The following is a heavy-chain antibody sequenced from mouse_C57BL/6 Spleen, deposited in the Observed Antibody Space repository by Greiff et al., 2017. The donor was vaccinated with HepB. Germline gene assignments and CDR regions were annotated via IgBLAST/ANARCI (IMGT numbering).Heavy chain of an antibody. D-gene: IGHD1-1*01. CDR1: GYTFTDYY. CDR3: ARGHYGSSFDY. Sequence: QVQLKQSGAELVRPGASVKLSCKASGYTFTDYYINWVKQRPGQGLEWIARIYPGSGNTYYNEKFKGKATLTAEKSSSTAYMQLSSLTSEDSAVYFCARGHYGSSFDYWGQGTTLTVSS. CDR2: IYPGSGNT. V-gene: IGHV1-76*01. J-gene: IGHJ2*01.